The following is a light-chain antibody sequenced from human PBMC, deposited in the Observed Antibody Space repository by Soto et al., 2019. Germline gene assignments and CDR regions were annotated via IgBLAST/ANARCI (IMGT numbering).Light chain of an antibody. Sequence: QSVLTQPPSVSAAPGQKVTISCYGSSSNIGNNYVSWYQQLPGTAPKLLIYDNNKRPSGIPDRFSGSKSGTSATLGITGLQTGDEADYYCGTWDSSLSAVVFGGGTKVTVL. V-gene: IGLV1-51*01. CDR3: GTWDSSLSAVV. CDR2: DNN. CDR1: SSNIGNNY. J-gene: IGLJ2*01.